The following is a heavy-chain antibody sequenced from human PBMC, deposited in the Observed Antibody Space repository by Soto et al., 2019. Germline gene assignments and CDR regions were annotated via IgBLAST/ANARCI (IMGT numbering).Heavy chain of an antibody. CDR2: IFNSGST. Sequence: QVQLQESGPGLVKPSETLSLTCIVSGGSVSSGSYYWSWIRQPPGKGLEWIGYIFNSGSTNYNPSLKSRVTISIDTSKNQHSLKLSSVTAADTAVYYCARPSVGAISGWYFDLWGRGTLVTVSS. D-gene: IGHD1-26*01. V-gene: IGHV4-61*01. CDR1: GGSVSSGSYY. J-gene: IGHJ2*01. CDR3: ARPSVGAISGWYFDL.